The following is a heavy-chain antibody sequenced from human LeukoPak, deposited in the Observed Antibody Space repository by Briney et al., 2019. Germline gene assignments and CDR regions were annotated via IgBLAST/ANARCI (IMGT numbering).Heavy chain of an antibody. CDR2: IRGSGGST. D-gene: IGHD5-12*01. J-gene: IGHJ4*02. CDR3: ARGPSGYHNT. V-gene: IGHV3-23*01. CDR1: GFTFSSYG. Sequence: GGSLRLSCAASGFTFSSYGMNWVRQAPGKGLEWVSNIRGSGGSTYYADSVKGRFTISRDNSKNTLYLQMNSLRAEDTAVYYCARGPSGYHNTGGQGTLVTVSS.